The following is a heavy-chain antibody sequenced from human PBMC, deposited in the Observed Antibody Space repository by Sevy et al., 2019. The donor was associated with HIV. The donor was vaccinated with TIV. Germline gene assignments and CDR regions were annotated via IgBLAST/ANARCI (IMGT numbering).Heavy chain of an antibody. CDR3: ARGLRITMVRGVPYYYYYYGMDV. Sequence: SETLSLTCAVYGGSFSGYYWSWIRQPPGKGLEWIGEINHSGSTNYNPSLKSRVTISVDTSKNQFSLKLSSVTAADTAVYYCARGLRITMVRGVPYYYYYYGMDVWCQGTTVTVSS. D-gene: IGHD3-10*01. CDR2: INHSGST. CDR1: GGSFSGYY. J-gene: IGHJ6*02. V-gene: IGHV4-34*01.